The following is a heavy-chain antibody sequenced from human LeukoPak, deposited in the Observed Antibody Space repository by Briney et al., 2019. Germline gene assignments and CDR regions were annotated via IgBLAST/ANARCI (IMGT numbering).Heavy chain of an antibody. CDR3: ARDYHESTGYSFDS. J-gene: IGHJ4*02. Sequence: PSETLSLICTVSGDSISNYYWSWIRQPAGKGLEWIGRIHTSGTANYNPPLTSRVSISTDRSKNQVYLKLSSVAAADTAVYYCARDYHESTGYSFDSWGQGSLVSVSS. V-gene: IGHV4-4*07. CDR2: IHTSGTA. D-gene: IGHD3-22*01. CDR1: GDSISNYY.